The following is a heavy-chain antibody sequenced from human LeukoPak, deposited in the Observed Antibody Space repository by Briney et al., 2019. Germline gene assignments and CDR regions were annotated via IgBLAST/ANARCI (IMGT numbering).Heavy chain of an antibody. D-gene: IGHD2-2*01. CDR3: ARVVVVPAAMVAFDI. CDR2: IYYSGST. J-gene: IGHJ3*02. Sequence: SETLSLTCTVSGGSISSYYWSWIRQPPGKGLEWIGYIYYSGSTNYNPSLKSRVTISVGTSKNQFSLKLSSVTAADTAVYYCARVVVVPAAMVAFDIWGQGTMVTVSS. V-gene: IGHV4-59*01. CDR1: GGSISSYY.